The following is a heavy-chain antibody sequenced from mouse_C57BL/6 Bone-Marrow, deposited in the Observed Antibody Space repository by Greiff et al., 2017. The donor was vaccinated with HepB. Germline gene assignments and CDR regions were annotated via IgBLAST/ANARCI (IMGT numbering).Heavy chain of an antibody. J-gene: IGHJ1*03. V-gene: IGHV7-3*01. CDR1: GFTFTDYY. CDR2: IRNKANGYTT. D-gene: IGHD2-1*01. Sequence: EVMLVESGGGLVQPGGSLSLSCAASGFTFTDYYMSWVRQPPGKALEWLGFIRNKANGYTTEYSASVKGRFTISRDNSQSILYLQMNALRAEDSATYYRARSPIYYGNYDWYFDVWGTGTTVTVSS. CDR3: ARSPIYYGNYDWYFDV.